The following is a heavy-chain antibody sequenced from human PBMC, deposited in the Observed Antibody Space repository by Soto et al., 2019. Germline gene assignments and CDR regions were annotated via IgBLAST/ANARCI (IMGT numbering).Heavy chain of an antibody. D-gene: IGHD2-15*01. Sequence: PVGSLRLSCAASGFTFSSYDMHWVRQATGKGLEWVSAIGTAGDTYYPGSVKGRFTISRENAKNSLYLQMNSLRAGDTAVYYCARAEREYCSGGSCHADAFDIWGQGTMVTVSS. CDR3: ARAEREYCSGGSCHADAFDI. CDR2: IGTAGDT. J-gene: IGHJ3*02. CDR1: GFTFSSYD. V-gene: IGHV3-13*01.